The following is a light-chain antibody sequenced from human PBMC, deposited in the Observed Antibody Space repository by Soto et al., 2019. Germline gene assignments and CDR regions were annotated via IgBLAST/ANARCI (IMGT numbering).Light chain of an antibody. J-gene: IGKJ5*01. CDR1: QTVRTY. CDR2: AAS. V-gene: IGKV1-39*01. CDR3: QQTYSTPIT. Sequence: DIQMTQSPSSLSASVGDRVTIRCRASQTVRTYLNWYQQKPGKAPILLTYAASSLPSAVPPRFTGAGSETDFTLTISSLQPEDFGTYYCQQTYSTPITFGQGTRLEIK.